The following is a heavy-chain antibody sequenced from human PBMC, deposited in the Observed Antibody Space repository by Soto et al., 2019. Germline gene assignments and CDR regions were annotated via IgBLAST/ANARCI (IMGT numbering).Heavy chain of an antibody. Sequence: PETLSPTCTVSGCSISTYYWSWIRQPPGKGLEWIGYIYYDRSTSYNPSLRSRVTISVDTSKNQFSLILSSVTSADTAVYYCARDQLTTGLYVWFDPWGQGTLVTVS. V-gene: IGHV4-59*01. CDR2: IYYDRST. J-gene: IGHJ5*02. CDR3: ARDQLTTGLYVWFDP. D-gene: IGHD2-8*01. CDR1: GCSISTYY.